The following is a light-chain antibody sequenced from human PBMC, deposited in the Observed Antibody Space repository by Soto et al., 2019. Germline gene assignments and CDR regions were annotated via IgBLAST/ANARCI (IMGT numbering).Light chain of an antibody. Sequence: DIQLTQSPSTLSASRGHRLSTTCRASQTISRWLAWYQQKPGKAPKLLIYDVSTLNGGVPSRFSGSASGTEFTLTITSLQPDDIAVYYCQHYNSYPYTFGQGPRWIS. V-gene: IGKV1-5*01. J-gene: IGKJ2*01. CDR3: QHYNSYPYT. CDR1: QTISRW. CDR2: DVS.